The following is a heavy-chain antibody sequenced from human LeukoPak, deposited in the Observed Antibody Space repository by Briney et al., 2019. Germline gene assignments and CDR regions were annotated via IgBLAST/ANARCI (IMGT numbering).Heavy chain of an antibody. Sequence: SETLSLTCTVSGGSISSSSYYWGWIRQPPGKGLEWIGSIYYSGSTYYNPSLKSRVTISVDTSKNQFSLKLSSVTAADTAVYYCARVGQIRRVATIINYFDYWGQGTLVTVSS. V-gene: IGHV4-39*07. CDR1: GGSISSSSYY. J-gene: IGHJ4*02. D-gene: IGHD5-12*01. CDR2: IYYSGST. CDR3: ARVGQIRRVATIINYFDY.